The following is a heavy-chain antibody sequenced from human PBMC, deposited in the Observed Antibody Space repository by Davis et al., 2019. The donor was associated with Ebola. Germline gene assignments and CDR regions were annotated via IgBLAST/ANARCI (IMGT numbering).Heavy chain of an antibody. V-gene: IGHV5-10-1*01. CDR1: GFNFAGYW. CDR3: ARLNQQLDYNAFDI. D-gene: IGHD6-13*01. J-gene: IGHJ3*02. CDR2: IDPSDSYT. Sequence: GESLKISCTASGFNFAGYWIHWVRQAPGKGLECVGRIDPSDSYTNYSPAFQGHVPISADKSNITACLQWSSLKASETAMYYCARLNQQLDYNAFDIWGQGTMVTLSS.